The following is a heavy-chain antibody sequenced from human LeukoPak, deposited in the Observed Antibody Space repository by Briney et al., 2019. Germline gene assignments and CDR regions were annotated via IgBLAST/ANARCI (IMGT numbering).Heavy chain of an antibody. CDR3: ARDRDAYPGVFDY. D-gene: IGHD2-21*01. J-gene: IGHJ4*02. CDR2: IYYSGST. V-gene: IGHV4-39*07. Sequence: SETLSLTCTVSGDSISSSSYYWGWIRQPPGKGLEWIGSIYYSGSTYYNPSLKSRATISVDTSKNQFSLKLSSVTAADTAVYYCARDRDAYPGVFDYWGQGTLVTVSS. CDR1: GDSISSSSYY.